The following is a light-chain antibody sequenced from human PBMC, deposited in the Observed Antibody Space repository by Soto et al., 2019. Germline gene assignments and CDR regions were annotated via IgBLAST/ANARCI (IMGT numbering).Light chain of an antibody. CDR3: QQYGSSLFT. Sequence: EIVLTQSPGTLSLSPGERATLSCRASQSVSSSYLAWYQQKPGQAPRLLIYGASSMATGIPDRFSGSGSGIDFTLPISKLEPEDFAVYYFQQYGSSLFTFGPGTKVDIK. V-gene: IGKV3-20*01. CDR1: QSVSSSY. J-gene: IGKJ3*01. CDR2: GAS.